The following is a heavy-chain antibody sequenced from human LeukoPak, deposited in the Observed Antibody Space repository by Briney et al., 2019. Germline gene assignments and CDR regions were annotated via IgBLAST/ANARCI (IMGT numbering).Heavy chain of an antibody. J-gene: IGHJ4*02. CDR2: IYSGGST. D-gene: IGHD3-3*01. V-gene: IGHV3-66*02. Sequence: GGSLRLSCAASGFTFSSYAMSWVRQAPGKGLEWVSVIYSGGSTYYADSVKGRFTISRDNSKNTLYLQMNSLRAEDTAVYYCATRLRFWGQGTLVTVSS. CDR3: ATRLRF. CDR1: GFTFSSYA.